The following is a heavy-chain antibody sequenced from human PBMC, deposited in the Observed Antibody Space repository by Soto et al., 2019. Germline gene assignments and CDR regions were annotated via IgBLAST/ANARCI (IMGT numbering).Heavy chain of an antibody. D-gene: IGHD3-22*01. V-gene: IGHV1-69*13. J-gene: IGHJ4*02. Sequence: GASVKVSCTASGGTFSSYAISWVRKAPGQGLEWMGGIIPIFGTANYAQKFQGRVTITADESTSTAYMELSSLRSEDTAVYYCARDSGRLPVYYDSSGHFDYWGQGTLVTVSS. CDR1: GGTFSSYA. CDR3: ARDSGRLPVYYDSSGHFDY. CDR2: IIPIFGTA.